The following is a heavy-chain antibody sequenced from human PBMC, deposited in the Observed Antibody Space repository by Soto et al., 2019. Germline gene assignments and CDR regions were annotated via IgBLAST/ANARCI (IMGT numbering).Heavy chain of an antibody. CDR3: ASDLNGRSRFDY. D-gene: IGHD2-8*01. J-gene: IGHJ4*02. CDR2: IYSGGST. CDR1: GFTVSSNY. V-gene: IGHV3-53*01. Sequence: SGGSLRLSCAASGFTVSSNYMSWVRQAPGKGLEWVSVIYSGGSTYYADSVKGRFTISRDNSKNTLYLQMNSLRAEDTAVYYCASDLNGRSRFDYWGQGTLVTVSS.